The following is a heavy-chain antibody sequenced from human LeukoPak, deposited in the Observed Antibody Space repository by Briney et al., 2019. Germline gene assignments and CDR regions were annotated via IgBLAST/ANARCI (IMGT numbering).Heavy chain of an antibody. D-gene: IGHD4-17*01. CDR1: GYTFTSYG. Sequence: ASVKVSCKASGYTFTSYGISWVRQAPGQGLEWMGWISAYNGNTNYAQKFQGRVTMTRDTSISTAYMELSRLRSDDTAVYYCASQTGPGDWFDPWGQGTLVTVSS. CDR2: ISAYNGNT. CDR3: ASQTGPGDWFDP. V-gene: IGHV1-18*01. J-gene: IGHJ5*02.